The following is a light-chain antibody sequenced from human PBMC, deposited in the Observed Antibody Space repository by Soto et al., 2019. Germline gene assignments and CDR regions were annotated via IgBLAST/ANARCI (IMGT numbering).Light chain of an antibody. CDR3: QQYSTSPIS. Sequence: ENVLTQSPGTLSLSPGERATLSCRASQVTSRYLSWYQQRPGKAPRLLIYGASSRATGIPDRFGGSGSGTDFTLTISRLEPEDFAVCYCQQYSTSPISFGQGTRLEIK. J-gene: IGKJ5*01. CDR2: GAS. CDR1: QVTSRY. V-gene: IGKV3-20*01.